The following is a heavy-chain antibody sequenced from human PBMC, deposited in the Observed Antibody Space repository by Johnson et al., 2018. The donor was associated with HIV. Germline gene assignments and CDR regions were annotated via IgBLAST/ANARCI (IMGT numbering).Heavy chain of an antibody. V-gene: IGHV3-7*05. CDR1: GFTFSSYW. Sequence: VQLVESGGGLVQPGGSLRLSCAASGFTFSSYWMSWVRQAPGKGLEWVANIKQDGSEKYYVDSVKGRFTISRDNAKNSLYLQMNRLRAEETAVYYCARVGYSSSWYGGYSAFDIWGQGTMVTVSS. CDR2: IKQDGSEK. J-gene: IGHJ3*02. CDR3: ARVGYSSSWYGGYSAFDI. D-gene: IGHD6-13*01.